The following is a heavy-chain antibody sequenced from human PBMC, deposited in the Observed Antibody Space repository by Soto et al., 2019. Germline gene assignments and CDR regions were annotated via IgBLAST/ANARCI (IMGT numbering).Heavy chain of an antibody. J-gene: IGHJ4*02. V-gene: IGHV4-59*01. CDR2: IYYSGNT. CDR3: ARDREYYDSNGLSLDY. Sequence: SETLSLTCTVSGASINDYYWSWIRQPPGKGLEWIGYIYYSGNTNYNPSLKSRVTISVDTSENKVSLKLSSVTAADTAVYYCARDREYYDSNGLSLDYWGQGTLVTVSS. D-gene: IGHD3-22*01. CDR1: GASINDYY.